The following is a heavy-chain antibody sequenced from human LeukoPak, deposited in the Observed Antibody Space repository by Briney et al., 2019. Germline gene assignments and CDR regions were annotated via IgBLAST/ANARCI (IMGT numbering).Heavy chain of an antibody. V-gene: IGHV1-58*02. CDR2: TVLGSGDT. J-gene: IGHJ4*02. CDR1: GLTFRTSA. CDR3: AAGFSNHGYIY. D-gene: IGHD6-13*01. Sequence: EASVKVSCKASGLTFRTSAMQWVRQTRGQGLEWIGWTVLGSGDTNYAQSLKERVTITRDMSTSTAYMELSSLRSEDTAMYYCAAGFSNHGYIYWGQGTLVTVSS.